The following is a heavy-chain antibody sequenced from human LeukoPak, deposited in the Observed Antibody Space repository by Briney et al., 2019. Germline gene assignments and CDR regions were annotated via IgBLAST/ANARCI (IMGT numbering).Heavy chain of an antibody. CDR2: INHSGST. D-gene: IGHD5-12*01. J-gene: IGHJ4*02. Sequence: SETLSLTCAVYGGSFSDYFWSWIRLPPGKGLEWIGEINHSGSTNYNPSLKSRVTISVDTSKNQFSLKLSSVTAADTVVYYCARGQWLRSSFDYWGQGTLVTVSS. CDR3: ARGQWLRSSFDY. V-gene: IGHV4-34*01. CDR1: GGSFSDYF.